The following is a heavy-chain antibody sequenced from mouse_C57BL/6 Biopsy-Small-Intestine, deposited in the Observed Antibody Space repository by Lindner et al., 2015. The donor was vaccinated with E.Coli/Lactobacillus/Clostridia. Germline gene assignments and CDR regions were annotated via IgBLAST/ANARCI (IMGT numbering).Heavy chain of an antibody. Sequence: SVKVSCKASGYTFTSDGISWVRQAPGQGLEWMGWTSAYNGNTNYAQKLQGRVTMTTDTSTSTAYMELRSLRSDDTAVYYCARDRGHYCSGGSCYSYSSGSLDYWGQGTLVTVSS. CDR2: TSAYNGNT. J-gene: IGHJ4*01. CDR1: GYTFTSDG. V-gene: IGHV1-7*01. D-gene: IGHD1-1*02. CDR3: ARDRGHYCSGGSCYSYSSGSLDY.